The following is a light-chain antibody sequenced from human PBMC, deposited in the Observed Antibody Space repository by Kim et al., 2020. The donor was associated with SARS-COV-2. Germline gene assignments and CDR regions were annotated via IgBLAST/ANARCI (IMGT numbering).Light chain of an antibody. CDR2: RNN. CDR1: SNNVGNRG. V-gene: IGLV10-54*01. J-gene: IGLJ2*01. Sequence: RQTATLTCTGNSNNVGNRGAAWLQQHQGHPPKLLSYRNNNRPSGISERFSASRSGNTASLTIIGLQPEDEADYFCSTWDSSLSAVVFGGGTKL. CDR3: STWDSSLSAVV.